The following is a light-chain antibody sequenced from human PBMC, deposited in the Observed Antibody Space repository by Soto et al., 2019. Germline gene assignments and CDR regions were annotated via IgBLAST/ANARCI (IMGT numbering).Light chain of an antibody. J-gene: IGKJ1*01. CDR2: GAS. V-gene: IGKV3-15*01. Sequence: EIVMTQAPATLSVSPGDRATLSCSASQSVSSTLAWYQHKPGQAPRLLIYGASTRATGIPARFSGSGSWTEFTLTISSLQSEDFAVYYCQQYNNWPPTCGQGTQGEIK. CDR1: QSVSST. CDR3: QQYNNWPPT.